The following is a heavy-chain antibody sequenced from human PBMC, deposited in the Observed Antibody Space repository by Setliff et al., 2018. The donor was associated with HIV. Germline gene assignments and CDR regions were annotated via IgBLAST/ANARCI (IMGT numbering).Heavy chain of an antibody. CDR2: IYYSGST. V-gene: IGHV4-28*06. CDR3: ARKGSSSRSQEYYYDF. CDR1: GGSISTSNW. D-gene: IGHD2-2*01. Sequence: SETLSLTCTVSGGSISTSNWWGWIRQTPGKGLEWIGYIYYSGSTNYNPSLKSRFTMSVDTSKNQFALKRNFVTALDTAVYYCARKGSSSRSQEYYYDFWGQGTLVTVSS. J-gene: IGHJ4*02.